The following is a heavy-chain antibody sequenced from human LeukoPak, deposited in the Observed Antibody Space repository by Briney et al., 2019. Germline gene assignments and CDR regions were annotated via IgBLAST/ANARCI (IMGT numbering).Heavy chain of an antibody. CDR3: AKKGYYDGSGYYMYYFDH. J-gene: IGHJ4*02. CDR2: IPASGGST. D-gene: IGHD3-22*01. Sequence: GGSLRLSCAASGFTFSSNVMIWVRQAPGKGLEWVSSIPASGGSTYYADSVKGRFTISRDNSKNSLYLQMNSLRAEDTAVYYCAKKGYYDGSGYYMYYFDHWGQGTLVTVSS. CDR1: GFTFSSNV. V-gene: IGHV3-23*01.